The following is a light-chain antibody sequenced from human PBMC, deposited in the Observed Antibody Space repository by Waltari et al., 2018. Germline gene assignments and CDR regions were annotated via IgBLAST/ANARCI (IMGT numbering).Light chain of an antibody. J-gene: IGKJ2*01. CDR2: EAS. CDR1: QSIINY. CDR3: QQTSITPRT. Sequence: DIQMTQSPSTLSASVGDRVTMTCRASQSIINYLNWYQQKPGRAPKLLIFEASNLQPGVPSRFSGTGSGTDFTLTISSLQPEDFASFYCQQTSITPRTFGQGTKLEI. V-gene: IGKV1-39*01.